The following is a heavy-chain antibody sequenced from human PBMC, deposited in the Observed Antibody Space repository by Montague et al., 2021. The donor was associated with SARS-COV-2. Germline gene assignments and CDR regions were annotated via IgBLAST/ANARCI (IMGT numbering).Heavy chain of an antibody. D-gene: IGHD2-2*01. V-gene: IGHV4-34*01. J-gene: IGHJ6*02. CDR1: GGSFSGYY. Sequence: SETLSLTCAVYGGSFSGYYWSWIRQPPGKGLEWIGEINHSGSTNYNPYLKSRVTISVDTSKNQFSLRLSSVTTADTAVYYCKRECYQVLWSDSYYYGMDVWGQGTTVTVSS. CDR2: INHSGST. CDR3: KRECYQVLWSDSYYYGMDV.